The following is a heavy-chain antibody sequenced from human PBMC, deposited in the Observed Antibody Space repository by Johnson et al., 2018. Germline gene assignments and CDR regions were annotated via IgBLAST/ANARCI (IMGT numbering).Heavy chain of an antibody. CDR1: GASISGSSYY. CDR3: ARGTNPVYYYYYYMDV. CDR2: IYYSGTT. V-gene: IGHV4-39*07. Sequence: QVQLQESGPGLVKPSETLSLTCSVSGASISGSSYYWVWIRQPPGKGLEWIGSIYYSGTTYYNPSLKSRLTISLDRSKNQFSLKLTSVTAADTAVYYCARGTNPVYYYYYYMDVWGKGTTVTVSS. D-gene: IGHD1-7*01. J-gene: IGHJ6*03.